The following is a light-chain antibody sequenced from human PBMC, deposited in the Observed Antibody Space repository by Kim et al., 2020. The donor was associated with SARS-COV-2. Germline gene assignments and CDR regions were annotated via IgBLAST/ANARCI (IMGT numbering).Light chain of an antibody. CDR3: GTRDNSLNCRV. CDR1: NSNIGKNY. J-gene: IGLJ2*01. CDR2: DND. V-gene: IGLV1-51*01. Sequence: QSVLTQPPSVSAAPGQKVTISCSGSNSNIGKNYVSWYQQLPGTAPKLLIYDNDKRHSGIPDRFSGSKSGTSATLDITGLQAGGEAGYYRGTRDNSLNCRVFGGGAQVTVL.